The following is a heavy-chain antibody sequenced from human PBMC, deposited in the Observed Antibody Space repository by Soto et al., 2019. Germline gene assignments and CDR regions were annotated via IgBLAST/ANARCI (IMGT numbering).Heavy chain of an antibody. Sequence: SVKVSCKASGGTLSSYTISWVRQAPGQGLEWMGRIIPILGIANYAQKFQGRVTITADKSTSTAYMELSSLRSEDTAVYYCARVTYYYGSGSSPDAFDIWGQGTMVTVS. CDR3: ARVTYYYGSGSSPDAFDI. CDR1: GGTLSSYT. CDR2: IIPILGIA. J-gene: IGHJ3*02. D-gene: IGHD3-10*01. V-gene: IGHV1-69*02.